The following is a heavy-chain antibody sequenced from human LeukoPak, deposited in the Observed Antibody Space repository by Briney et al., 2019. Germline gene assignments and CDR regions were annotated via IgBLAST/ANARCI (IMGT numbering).Heavy chain of an antibody. CDR1: GGTFSSYA. CDR3: ARVGTSLNYYYYMDV. Sequence: ASVKVSCKASGGTFSSYAISWVRQAPGQGLEWMGGIIPIFSTANYAQKFQGRVTITTDESTSTAYMELSSLRSEDTAVYYCARVGTSLNYYYYMDVWGKGTTVTVSS. V-gene: IGHV1-69*05. J-gene: IGHJ6*03. CDR2: IIPIFSTA. D-gene: IGHD2-2*01.